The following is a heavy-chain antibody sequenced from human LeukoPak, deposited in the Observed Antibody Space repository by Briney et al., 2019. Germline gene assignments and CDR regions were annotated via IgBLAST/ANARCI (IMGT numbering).Heavy chain of an antibody. V-gene: IGHV4-38-2*02. CDR1: GYSISSGYY. J-gene: IGHJ6*03. Sequence: KGSETLSLTCTVSGYSISSGYYWGWIRQPPGKGLEWIGSIYHSGSTYYNPSLKSRVTMSVDTSKNQFSLKLSSVTAADTAVYYCARAASGYSFGDYYYYYMDVWGKGTTVTISS. D-gene: IGHD5-18*01. CDR2: IYHSGST. CDR3: ARAASGYSFGDYYYYYMDV.